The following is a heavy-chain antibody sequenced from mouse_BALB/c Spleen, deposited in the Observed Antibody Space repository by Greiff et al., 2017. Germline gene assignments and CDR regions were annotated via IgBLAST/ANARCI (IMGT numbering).Heavy chain of an antibody. J-gene: IGHJ4*01. CDR3: AREDYGSSYRYAMDY. D-gene: IGHD1-1*01. V-gene: IGHV2-9*02. Sequence: VKLVESGPGLVAPSQSLSITCTVSGFSLTSYGVHWVRQPPGKGLEWLGVIWAGGSTNYNSALMSRLSISKDNSKSQVFLKMNSLQTDDTAMYYCAREDYGSSYRYAMDYWGQGTSVTVSS. CDR2: IWAGGST. CDR1: GFSLTSYG.